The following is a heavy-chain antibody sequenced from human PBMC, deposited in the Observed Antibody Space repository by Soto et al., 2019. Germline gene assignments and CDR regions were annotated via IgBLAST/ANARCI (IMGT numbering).Heavy chain of an antibody. CDR3: ARHTPALSISDL. D-gene: IGHD2-15*01. J-gene: IGHJ4*02. Sequence: PSETLSLTCTVSGGSISSSSYYWGWIRQPPGKGLEWIGSIYYSGSTYYNPSLKSRVTISVDTSKNQFSLKLSSVTAADTAVYFFARHTPALSISDLWGPGTLVTLSS. V-gene: IGHV4-39*01. CDR2: IYYSGST. CDR1: GGSISSSSYY.